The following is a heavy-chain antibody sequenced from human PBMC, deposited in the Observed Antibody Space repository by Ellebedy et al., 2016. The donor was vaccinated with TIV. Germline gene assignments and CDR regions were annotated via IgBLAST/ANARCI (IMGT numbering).Heavy chain of an antibody. D-gene: IGHD3-10*01. CDR2: INHSGST. CDR3: ARGYYYANYFDY. V-gene: IGHV4-34*01. Sequence: MPSETLSLTCAVYGGSFSGYYWSWIRQPPGKGLEWIGEINHSGSTNYNPSLKSRVTVSVDTSKNQFSLKLSSVTAADTAVYYCARGYYYANYFDYWGQGTLVTVPS. CDR1: GGSFSGYY. J-gene: IGHJ4*02.